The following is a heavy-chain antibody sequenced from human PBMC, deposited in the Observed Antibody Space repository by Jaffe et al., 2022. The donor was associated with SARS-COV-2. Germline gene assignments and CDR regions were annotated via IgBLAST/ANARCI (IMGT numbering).Heavy chain of an antibody. V-gene: IGHV4-39*01. CDR3: ARWGWLQKNWVDY. Sequence: QLQLQESGPGLVKPSETLSLTCTVSGGSISSSSYYWGWIRQPPGKGLEWIGSIYYSGSTYYNPSLKSRVTISVDTSKNQFSLKLSSVTAADTAVYYCARWGWLQKNWVDYWGQGTLVTVSS. D-gene: IGHD5-12*01. CDR1: GGSISSSSYY. CDR2: IYYSGST. J-gene: IGHJ4*02.